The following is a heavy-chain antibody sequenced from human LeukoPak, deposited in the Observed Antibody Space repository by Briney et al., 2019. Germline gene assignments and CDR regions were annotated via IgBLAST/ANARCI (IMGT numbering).Heavy chain of an antibody. CDR1: GFSFSSYG. V-gene: IGHV3-33*01. J-gene: IGHJ3*02. Sequence: PGGSLRLSCAASGFSFSSYGMLWVRQAPGKGLEWVAVIWYDASEKFYADSVKGRFAISRDNSKNTLDLQMSSLRAEDTALYYCARLRGNIAFDIWSQGTMVTVSS. CDR2: IWYDASEK. CDR3: ARLRGNIAFDI.